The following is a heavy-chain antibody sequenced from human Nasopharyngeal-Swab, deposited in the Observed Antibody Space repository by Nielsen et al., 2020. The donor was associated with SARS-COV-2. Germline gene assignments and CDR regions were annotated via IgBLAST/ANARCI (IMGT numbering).Heavy chain of an antibody. J-gene: IGHJ3*02. CDR3: ARAYDNSGDGFDT. D-gene: IGHD3-22*01. CDR1: GFTVSSNY. V-gene: IGHV3-53*01. Sequence: GGSLRLSCAASGFTVSSNYMTWVRQAPGKGLEWVSVIYSSGRTSHADSVKGRFTISRDNSKNTLYLQMNSLRAEDTAVYYCARAYDNSGDGFDTWGQGTMVTVSS. CDR2: IYSSGRT.